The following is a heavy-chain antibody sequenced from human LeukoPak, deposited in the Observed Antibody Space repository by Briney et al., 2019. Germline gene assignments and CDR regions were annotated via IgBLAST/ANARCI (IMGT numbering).Heavy chain of an antibody. V-gene: IGHV1-24*01. J-gene: IGHJ4*02. CDR1: GYTLTELS. CDR2: FDPEDGQT. Sequence: ASVKASCKVSGYTLTELSMHWVRQAPGKGLEWMGGFDPEDGQTIYTQKFQGRVTRTEDTSTDTAYMELSSLRSEDTAVYYCATGWAGVSSGWCFDYWGQGTLVTVSS. CDR3: ATGWAGVSSGWCFDY. D-gene: IGHD6-19*01.